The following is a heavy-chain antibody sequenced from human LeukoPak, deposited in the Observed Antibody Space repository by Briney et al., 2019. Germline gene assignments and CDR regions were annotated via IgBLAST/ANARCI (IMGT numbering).Heavy chain of an antibody. D-gene: IGHD2-15*01. Sequence: SESLSLTCSVSGGSITGGGYYWTWIRQRPGKGLEWFGYIYYSGSTYHTPTIQSRVPMPVETSNNQCSRNLTSLTAANTAVNNCARDLVVGVSCRLDYWGQGTLVTVSS. CDR3: ARDLVVGVSCRLDY. CDR2: IYYSGST. J-gene: IGHJ4*02. CDR1: GGSITGGGYY. V-gene: IGHV4-31*03.